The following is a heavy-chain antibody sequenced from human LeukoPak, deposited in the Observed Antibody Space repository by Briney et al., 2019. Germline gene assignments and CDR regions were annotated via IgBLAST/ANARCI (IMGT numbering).Heavy chain of an antibody. CDR1: GFTFSSYA. CDR3: ARDRHIVVVTAIPSYYFDY. CDR2: ISYDGSNK. Sequence: GGSLRLSCAASGFTFSSYAMHWVRQAPGKGLEWVAVISYDGSNKYYADSVKGRLTISRDNSKNTLYLQMNSLRAEDTAVYYCARDRHIVVVTAIPSYYFDYWGQGTLVTVSS. D-gene: IGHD2-21*02. J-gene: IGHJ4*02. V-gene: IGHV3-30-3*01.